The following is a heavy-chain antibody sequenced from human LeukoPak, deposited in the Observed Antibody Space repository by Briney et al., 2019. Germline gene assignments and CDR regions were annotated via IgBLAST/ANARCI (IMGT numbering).Heavy chain of an antibody. D-gene: IGHD1-7*01. J-gene: IGHJ5*02. CDR1: GDSVSSGDYY. CDR2: MFYSGSP. CDR3: ARDGITHWFDP. V-gene: IGHV4-30-4*01. Sequence: SETLFLTCTDSGDSVSSGDYYWSWIRQPPGKGLEWIGHMFYSGSPYYNPSLKSRVTMSIDTSKNQFSLKLNSVTAADTAVYYCARDGITHWFDPWGQGTLVTVSS.